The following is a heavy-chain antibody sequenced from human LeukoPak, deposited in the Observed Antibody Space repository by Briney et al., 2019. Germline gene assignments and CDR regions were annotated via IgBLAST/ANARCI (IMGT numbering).Heavy chain of an antibody. CDR3: ARDTRQQWAFDY. D-gene: IGHD6-19*01. J-gene: IGHJ4*02. V-gene: IGHV4-31*03. Sequence: PSETLSLTCTVSGGSISSSGYYWSWIRQHPGKGLEWIGYIYHSGSTDYNPSLKCRVTISVDTSKNQFSLKLSSVTAADTAVYYCARDTRQQWAFDYWGQGTLVTVSS. CDR2: IYHSGST. CDR1: GGSISSSGYY.